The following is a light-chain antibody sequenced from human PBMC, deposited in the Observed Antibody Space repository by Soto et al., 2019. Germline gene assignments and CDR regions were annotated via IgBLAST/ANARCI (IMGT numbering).Light chain of an antibody. CDR3: QQYNSYSQ. J-gene: IGKJ1*01. CDR1: QSISSW. V-gene: IGKV1-5*01. CDR2: DAS. Sequence: DIQMTQSPSTLSASVGDRVTITCRASQSISSWLAWYQQKPGKAPKLLIYDASSLESGVQSRFSGSGAGTECTLTISSLQPYDFATYYCQQYNSYSQFGQGTKVEIK.